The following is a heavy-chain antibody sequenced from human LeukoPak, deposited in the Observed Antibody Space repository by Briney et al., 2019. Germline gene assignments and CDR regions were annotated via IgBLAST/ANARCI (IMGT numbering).Heavy chain of an antibody. CDR1: GFTFSSYG. Sequence: GGSLRLSCAASGFTFSSYGMHWVRQAPGKGLEWVAFIRYDGSNKYYADSVKGRCTISRDNSKNTLYLQMNSLRAEDTAVYYCAKAGPYYYDSSGSIDYWGQGTLVAVSS. CDR3: AKAGPYYYDSSGSIDY. V-gene: IGHV3-30*02. CDR2: IRYDGSNK. D-gene: IGHD3-22*01. J-gene: IGHJ4*02.